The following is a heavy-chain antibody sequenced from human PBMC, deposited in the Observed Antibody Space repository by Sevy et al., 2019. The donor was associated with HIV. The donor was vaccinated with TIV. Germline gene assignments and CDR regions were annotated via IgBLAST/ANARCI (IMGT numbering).Heavy chain of an antibody. J-gene: IGHJ4*02. CDR2: VSQSGSA. CDR1: GVSFSDYY. CDR3: ARGPLFSPEYCSGGTCPTIDY. V-gene: IGHV4-34*01. Sequence: SETLSLTCAVSGVSFSDYYWAWIRQPPGKGLEWIGEVSQSGSASYKPSLRSRVIMSLETSNNHFSLKLTSVTAADTAVYYCARGPLFSPEYCSGGTCPTIDYWSQGTLVTVSS. D-gene: IGHD2-15*01.